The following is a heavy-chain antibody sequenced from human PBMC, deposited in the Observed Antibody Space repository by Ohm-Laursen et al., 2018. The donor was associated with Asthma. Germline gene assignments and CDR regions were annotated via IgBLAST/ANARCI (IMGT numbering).Heavy chain of an antibody. CDR1: GASVSSGGHY. Sequence: GTLSLTCSVSGASVSSGGHYWSWIRQPPGKGLEWIGHVFYGGTTLYNAALRSRVTISEDASNNLYSLSLSSVTAADTAVYYCARGRGFGYGIDYWGQGILVTISS. V-gene: IGHV4-61*03. D-gene: IGHD5-18*01. CDR3: ARGRGFGYGIDY. CDR2: VFYGGTT. J-gene: IGHJ4*02.